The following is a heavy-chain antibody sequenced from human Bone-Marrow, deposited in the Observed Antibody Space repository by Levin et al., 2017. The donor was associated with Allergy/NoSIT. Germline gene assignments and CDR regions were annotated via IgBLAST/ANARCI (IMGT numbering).Heavy chain of an antibody. V-gene: IGHV3-15*01. CDR2: IKSKTDGGTT. D-gene: IGHD6-13*01. J-gene: IGHJ2*01. Sequence: GGSLRLSCAASGFTFSNAWMSWVRQAPGKGLEWVGRIKSKTDGGTTDYAAPVKGRFTISRDDSKNTLYLQMNSLKTEDTAVYYCTTRNKAAAGDWYFDLWGRGTLVTVSS. CDR1: GFTFSNAW. CDR3: TTRNKAAAGDWYFDL.